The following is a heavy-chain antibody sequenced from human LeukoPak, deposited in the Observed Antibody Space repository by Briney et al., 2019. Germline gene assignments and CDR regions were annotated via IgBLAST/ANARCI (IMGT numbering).Heavy chain of an antibody. CDR3: ARGPYGPGNYMDV. J-gene: IGHJ6*03. CDR1: GFTFSSYA. D-gene: IGHD3-10*01. Sequence: GGTLRLSCAASGFTFSSYAMSWVRQAPGKGLEWVSAISGSGGSTYYADSVKGRFTISRDNSKNTLYLQMNSLRAEDTAVYYCARGPYGPGNYMDVWGKGTTVTVSS. CDR2: ISGSGGST. V-gene: IGHV3-23*01.